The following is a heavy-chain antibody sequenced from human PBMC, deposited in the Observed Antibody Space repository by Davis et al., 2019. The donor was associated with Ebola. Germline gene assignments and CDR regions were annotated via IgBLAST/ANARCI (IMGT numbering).Heavy chain of an antibody. CDR1: GFSFSYSS. Sequence: GGSLRLSCVASGFSFSYSSMNWVRQAPGKGLEWVSSISSSSSYIYYADSVKGRFTISRDNAKNSLYLQMNSLRAEDTAVYYCARGSNWNSVGWFDPWGQGTLVTVSS. D-gene: IGHD1-7*01. V-gene: IGHV3-21*01. CDR2: ISSSSSYI. J-gene: IGHJ5*02. CDR3: ARGSNWNSVGWFDP.